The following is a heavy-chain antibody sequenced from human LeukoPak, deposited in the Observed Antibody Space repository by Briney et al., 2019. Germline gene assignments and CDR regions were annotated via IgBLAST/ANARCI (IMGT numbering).Heavy chain of an antibody. J-gene: IGHJ4*02. CDR3: AKEGGTGTRFDY. CDR2: ISGIGTGT. V-gene: IGHV3-23*01. CDR1: GFTFSSSA. D-gene: IGHD1-7*01. Sequence: GGSLRLSGGAFGFTFSSSAMSWVRQAPGKGLYWVSAISGIGTGTYYAGSVKGRFTISRANSKNTLYLQMNSLRAEDTAVYYCAKEGGTGTRFDYWGQGTLVTVSS.